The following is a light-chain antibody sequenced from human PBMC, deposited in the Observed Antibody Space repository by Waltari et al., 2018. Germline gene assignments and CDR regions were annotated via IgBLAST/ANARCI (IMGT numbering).Light chain of an antibody. J-gene: IGLJ1*01. V-gene: IGLV2-14*01. Sequence: HSALTQPASVSGSPGQSITIPCTGTSSDIGFYTFVSWYQQHPGKAPKVMIYPVGNRPSGVSNRFSGSKSGNTASLTISGLQPEDEADYYCASETSTTTLYVFGSGTKVTVL. CDR3: ASETSTTTLYV. CDR2: PVG. CDR1: SSDIGFYTF.